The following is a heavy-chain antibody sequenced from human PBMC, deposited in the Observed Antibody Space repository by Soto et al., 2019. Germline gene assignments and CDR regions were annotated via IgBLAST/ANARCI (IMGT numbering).Heavy chain of an antibody. D-gene: IGHD3-9*01. CDR1: GFTFDDYA. Sequence: EVQLVESGGGLVQPGRSLRLSCAASGFTFDDYAMHWVRQAPGKGLEWVSGISWNSGSIGYADSVKGRFTISRDNAKNSLYLQMNSLRAEDTALYYCAKDHQGHYYDILTGYYIPHFDYWGQGTLVTVSS. CDR3: AKDHQGHYYDILTGYYIPHFDY. V-gene: IGHV3-9*01. J-gene: IGHJ4*02. CDR2: ISWNSGSI.